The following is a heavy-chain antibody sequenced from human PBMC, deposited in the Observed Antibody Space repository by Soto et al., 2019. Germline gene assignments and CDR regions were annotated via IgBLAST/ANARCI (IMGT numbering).Heavy chain of an antibody. V-gene: IGHV3-66*01. CDR1: GFTVSNLY. Sequence: EVQLVESGGGLVQPGGSLRLSCAASGFTVSNLYMTWVRQAPGKGLQWVAVISSGGSTYYADSAKGRFTISRDNSKNTLYLEMNSLRAEDTAVYYCARDTLGAAYVFLHWGQGTLVTVSS. CDR3: ARDTLGAAYVFLH. CDR2: ISSGGST. D-gene: IGHD3-3*01. J-gene: IGHJ4*02.